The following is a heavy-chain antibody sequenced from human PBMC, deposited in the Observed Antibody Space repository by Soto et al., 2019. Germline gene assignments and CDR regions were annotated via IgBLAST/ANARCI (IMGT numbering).Heavy chain of an antibody. CDR1: GYTFTGYY. V-gene: IGHV1-69*13. Sequence: SVKVSCKASGYTFTGYYMHWVRQAPGQGLEWMGGIIPIFGTANYAQKFQGRVTITADESTSTAYMELSSLRSEDTAVYYCARGYSGYDLTYYFDYWGQGTLVTVSS. CDR3: ARGYSGYDLTYYFDY. J-gene: IGHJ4*02. CDR2: IIPIFGTA. D-gene: IGHD5-12*01.